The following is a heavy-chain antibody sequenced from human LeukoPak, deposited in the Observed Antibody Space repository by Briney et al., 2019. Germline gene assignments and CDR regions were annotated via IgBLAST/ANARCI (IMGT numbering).Heavy chain of an antibody. CDR2: IDHSGSS. J-gene: IGHJ4*02. D-gene: IGHD3-3*01. Sequence: SETLSLTCAVYGGSFSNYYWTWIRQPPGKGLEWIGEIDHSGSSHYNPSLKSRVTISVDTSKNQFSLKLSSVTAADTAVYYCARGLEDRISIFGVVKSYYFDFWGQGTLVTVSS. CDR3: ARGLEDRISIFGVVKSYYFDF. V-gene: IGHV4-34*01. CDR1: GGSFSNYY.